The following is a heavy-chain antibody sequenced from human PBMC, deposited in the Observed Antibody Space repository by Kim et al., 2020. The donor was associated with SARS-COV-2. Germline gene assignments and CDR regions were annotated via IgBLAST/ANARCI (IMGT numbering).Heavy chain of an antibody. J-gene: IGHJ4*02. CDR2: INQDGSGK. V-gene: IGHV3-7*01. CDR3: ARDTSTAMEH. Sequence: GGSLRLSCAVSGFTFSVNWMNWVRQAPGNGLAWVASINQDGSGKYYVDSVKGRFTISRDNAKKTLYLQMNSLRAEDTALYYCARDTSTAMEHWGQGTPVT. CDR1: GFTFSVNW. D-gene: IGHD1-1*01.